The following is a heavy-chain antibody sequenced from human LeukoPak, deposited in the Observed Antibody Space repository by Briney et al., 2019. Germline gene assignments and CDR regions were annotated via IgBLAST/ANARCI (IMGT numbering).Heavy chain of an antibody. Sequence: GGSLRLSCVASGFTFRSYAMSWVRQAPGKGLEWVSAVTRNGDTTYYADSVKGRFTISRDNSKNTLYLQMNSLRAEDTAVYYCANDHGLWFGELLGWFDPWGQGTLVTVSS. CDR1: GFTFRSYA. V-gene: IGHV3-23*01. CDR3: ANDHGLWFGELLGWFDP. J-gene: IGHJ5*02. D-gene: IGHD3-10*01. CDR2: VTRNGDTT.